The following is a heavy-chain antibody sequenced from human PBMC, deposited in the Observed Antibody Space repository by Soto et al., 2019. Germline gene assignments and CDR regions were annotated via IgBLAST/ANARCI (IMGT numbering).Heavy chain of an antibody. V-gene: IGHV1-18*01. J-gene: IGHJ6*02. Sequence: QVQLVQSGAEVKKPGASVKVSCKASGYTFTSYGISWVRQAPGQGLEWMGWISAYNGNTNYAQKLQGRVTMTTDTSTSTGYMELRSLRSDDTAVYYCARVITGTTFYYYYGMDVWGQGTTVTVSS. CDR3: ARVITGTTFYYYYGMDV. CDR1: GYTFTSYG. CDR2: ISAYNGNT. D-gene: IGHD1-7*01.